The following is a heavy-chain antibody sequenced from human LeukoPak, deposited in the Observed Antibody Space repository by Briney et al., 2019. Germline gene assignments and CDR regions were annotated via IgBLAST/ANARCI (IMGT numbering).Heavy chain of an antibody. CDR2: ISSSTSYI. CDR1: GFTFSSYS. D-gene: IGHD4-17*01. CDR3: ARAGGSTVSHSDY. J-gene: IGHJ4*02. Sequence: GGSLRLSCAVSGFTFSSYSMNWIRQAPGKGLEWVSSISSSTSYIYYADSVKGRFTISKDNAKNSLYLQMNSLRAEDTAVYYCARAGGSTVSHSDYWGQGTLVTVSS. V-gene: IGHV3-21*01.